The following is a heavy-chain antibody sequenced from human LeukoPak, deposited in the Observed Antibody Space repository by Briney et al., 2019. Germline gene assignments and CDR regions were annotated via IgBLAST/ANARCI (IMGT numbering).Heavy chain of an antibody. CDR1: GYSFTSYW. D-gene: IGHD6-19*01. Sequence: GESLKISCKGSGYSFTSYWIGWVRQMPGKGLEWMGIIYPGDSDTRYSPSFQGQVTISADKSISTAYLQWSSLKASDTAMCYCARLGRAGPSHYYYYGMDVWGQGTTVTVSS. CDR3: ARLGRAGPSHYYYYGMDV. V-gene: IGHV5-51*01. J-gene: IGHJ6*02. CDR2: IYPGDSDT.